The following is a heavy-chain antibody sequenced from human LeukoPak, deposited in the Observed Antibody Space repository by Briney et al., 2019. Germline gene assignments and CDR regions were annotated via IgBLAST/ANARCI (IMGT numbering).Heavy chain of an antibody. CDR2: INHSGST. V-gene: IGHV4-34*01. Sequence: SETLSLTCAVYGGSFSGYSWSWIRQPPGKGLEWIGEINHSGSTNYNPSLKSRVTISVDTSKNQFSLKLSSVTAADTAVYYCARQRKHYGPGSYGFDPWGQGTLVTVSS. J-gene: IGHJ5*02. CDR3: ARQRKHYGPGSYGFDP. D-gene: IGHD3-10*01. CDR1: GGSFSGYS.